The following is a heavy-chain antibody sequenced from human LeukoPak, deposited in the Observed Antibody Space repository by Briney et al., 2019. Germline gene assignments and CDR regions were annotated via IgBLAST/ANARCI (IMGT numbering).Heavy chain of an antibody. CDR1: GFTFNNYA. J-gene: IGHJ4*02. Sequence: PGGSLRLSCAASGFTFNNYAMSWVRQVPGKGLEWVSAISDSGGSTNYADSVKGRFAISRDNPKNTLYLQMNSLRAEDTAVYFCAKRGVVIRVILVGFHKEAYYFDSWGQGALVTVSS. D-gene: IGHD3-22*01. CDR3: AKRGVVIRVILVGFHKEAYYFDS. CDR2: ISDSGGST. V-gene: IGHV3-23*01.